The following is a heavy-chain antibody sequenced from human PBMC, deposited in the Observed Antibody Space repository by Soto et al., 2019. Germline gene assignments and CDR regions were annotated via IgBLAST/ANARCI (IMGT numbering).Heavy chain of an antibody. CDR1: GGSISSTNW. J-gene: IGHJ6*02. V-gene: IGHV4-4*02. CDR3: ARDRDNGLLLRYGMDV. CDR2: IYPSGIT. D-gene: IGHD1-20*01. Sequence: TLSLTCFVSGGSISSTNWWSWVRQPPGKGLEWIGEIYPSGITNYNPSLESRVTLSIDKSKNQLSLRLSSVTAADTAVYYCARDRDNGLLLRYGMDVWGQGTTVTVSS.